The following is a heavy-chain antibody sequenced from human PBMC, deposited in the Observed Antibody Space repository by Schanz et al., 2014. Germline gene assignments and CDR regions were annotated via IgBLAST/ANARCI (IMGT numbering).Heavy chain of an antibody. CDR3: AKDQGPLLTRFDS. V-gene: IGHV3-21*04. J-gene: IGHJ4*02. CDR2: ISGSGGYT. CDR1: GFTFSSHS. D-gene: IGHD1-26*01. Sequence: EVQLVESGGGLVKPGGSLRLSCVASGFTFSSHSMNWVRQAPGQGLEWVSAISGSGGYTYYADSVKGRFTISRDNSKNSVYLQMNSLRAEDTAEYFCAKDQGPLLTRFDSWGPGTLVTVSS.